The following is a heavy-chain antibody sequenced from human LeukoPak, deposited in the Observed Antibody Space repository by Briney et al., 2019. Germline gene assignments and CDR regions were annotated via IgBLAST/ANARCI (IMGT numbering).Heavy chain of an antibody. J-gene: IGHJ4*02. CDR1: GYTFTSYH. D-gene: IGHD3-22*01. Sequence: ASVKVSCKASGYTFTSYHMHWVRQAPGQGLEWMGIINPSGGSTSYAQKFQGRVTMTRDTSTSTVYMELSSLRSEDTAVYYCARDSSGYYYVDYWGQGTLVTVSS. CDR3: ARDSSGYYYVDY. V-gene: IGHV1-46*01. CDR2: INPSGGST.